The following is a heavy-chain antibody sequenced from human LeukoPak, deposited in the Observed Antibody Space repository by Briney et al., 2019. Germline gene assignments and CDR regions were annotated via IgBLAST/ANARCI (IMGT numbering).Heavy chain of an antibody. CDR1: GVSMSAFQ. CDR2: VNTKGET. CDR3: ATSNDAKIAPFDH. V-gene: IGHV4-4*09. D-gene: IGHD2-8*01. Sequence: SETLSLTCTVSGVSMSAFQWSWVRQSPEKGLEWIGCVNTKGETNYNPSLKSRVITSVDPSTSQFSLRLTSVTAADTAVYYCATSNDAKIAPFDHWGQGALVTVSS. J-gene: IGHJ4*02.